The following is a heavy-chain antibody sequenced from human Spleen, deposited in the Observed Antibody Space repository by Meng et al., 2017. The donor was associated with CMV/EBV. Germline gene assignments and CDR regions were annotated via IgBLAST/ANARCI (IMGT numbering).Heavy chain of an antibody. V-gene: IGHV1-69*10. Sequence: SVKVSCKASGGTFSSYAITWVRQAPGQGLEWMGGIIPILGIANYAQKFQDRVTITADKSTSSAYMELSSLRSEDTAVYYCARCGWAMGYYFYVMDVWGQGTTVTVSS. J-gene: IGHJ6*02. CDR3: ARCGWAMGYYFYVMDV. D-gene: IGHD5-18*01. CDR1: GGTFSSYA. CDR2: IIPILGIA.